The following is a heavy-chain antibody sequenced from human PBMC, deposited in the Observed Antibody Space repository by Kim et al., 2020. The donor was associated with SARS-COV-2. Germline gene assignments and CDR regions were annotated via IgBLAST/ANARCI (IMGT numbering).Heavy chain of an antibody. Sequence: SETLSLTCTVSGGSISSGDYYWSWIRQPPGKGLEWIGYIYYSGSTYYNPSLKSRVTISVDTSKNQFSLKLSSVTAADTAVYYCAREDIVATTGVDYWGQGTLVTVSS. CDR3: AREDIVATTGVDY. V-gene: IGHV4-30-4*01. J-gene: IGHJ4*02. CDR1: GGSISSGDYY. D-gene: IGHD5-12*01. CDR2: IYYSGST.